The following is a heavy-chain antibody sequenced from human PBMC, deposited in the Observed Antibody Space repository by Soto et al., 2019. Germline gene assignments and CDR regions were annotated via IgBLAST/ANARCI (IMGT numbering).Heavy chain of an antibody. CDR1: GGTFSSDA. J-gene: IGHJ4*02. CDR3: ARASGYVSGWYHDY. D-gene: IGHD6-19*01. V-gene: IGHV1-69*13. CDR2: LIPILGTT. Sequence: ASVKFSCKASGGTFSSDAVSWVRQAPGQGLEWMGGLIPILGTTHYAQKFQGRVTITADESTNTAYMELSSLRSDDTAVYYCARASGYVSGWYHDYWGQGTRVTVSS.